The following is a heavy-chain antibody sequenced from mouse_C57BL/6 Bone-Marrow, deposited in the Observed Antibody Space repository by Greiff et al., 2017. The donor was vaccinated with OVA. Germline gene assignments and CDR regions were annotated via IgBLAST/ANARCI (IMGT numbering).Heavy chain of an antibody. CDR2: IYPGDGDT. J-gene: IGHJ2*01. V-gene: IGHV1-82*01. CDR1: GYAFSSSW. D-gene: IGHD3-2*02. CDR3: ARRALSGGFDY. Sequence: QVQLKQSGPELVKPGASVKISCKASGYAFSSSWMNWVKQRPGKGLEWIGRIYPGDGDTNYNGKFKGKATLTADKSSSTAYMQLSSLTSEDSAVYFCARRALSGGFDYWGQGTTLTVSS.